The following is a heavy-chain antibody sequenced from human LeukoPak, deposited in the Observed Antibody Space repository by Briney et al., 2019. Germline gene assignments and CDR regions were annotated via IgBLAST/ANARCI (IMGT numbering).Heavy chain of an antibody. D-gene: IGHD5-24*01. V-gene: IGHV4-39*01. CDR2: IYYSGST. J-gene: IGHJ4*02. CDR1: GGSISSSSYY. CDR3: ANTPRRWLQVDY. Sequence: PSETLSLTCTVSGGSISSSSYYWGWIRQPPGKGLEWIGSIYYSGSTYYNPSLKSRVTISVDTSKNQFSLKLSSVTAADTAVYYCANTPRRWLQVDYWGQGTLVTVSS.